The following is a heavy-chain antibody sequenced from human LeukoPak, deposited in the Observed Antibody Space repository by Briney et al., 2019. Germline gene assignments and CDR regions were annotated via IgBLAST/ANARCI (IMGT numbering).Heavy chain of an antibody. CDR3: AREHSIGWYSDYFEN. CDR2: ISSSSINS. D-gene: IGHD6-19*01. J-gene: IGHJ4*02. Sequence: GGSLRLSCAASGFTFSDYYMSWIRQTPGKGLEWLAFISSSSINSDYSDSVKGRFTTSRDNAKHSLYMQMNNMRAEPTAVYYCAREHSIGWYSDYFENWGERALGTV. V-gene: IGHV3-11*05. CDR1: GFTFSDYY.